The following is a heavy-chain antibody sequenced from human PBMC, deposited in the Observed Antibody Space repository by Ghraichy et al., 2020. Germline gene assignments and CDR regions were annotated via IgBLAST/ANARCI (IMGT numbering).Heavy chain of an antibody. CDR1: GYTFTSYD. CDR2: MNPNSGNT. J-gene: IGHJ4*02. D-gene: IGHD6-6*01. Sequence: ASVKVSCKASGYTFTSYDINWVRQATGQGLEWMGWMNPNSGNTGYAQKFQGRVTMTRNTSISTAYMELSSLRSEDTAVYYCARVGIAARPDFVDYWGQGTLVTVSS. CDR3: ARVGIAARPDFVDY. V-gene: IGHV1-8*01.